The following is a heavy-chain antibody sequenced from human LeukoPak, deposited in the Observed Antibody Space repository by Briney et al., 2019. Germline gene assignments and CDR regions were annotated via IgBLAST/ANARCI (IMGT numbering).Heavy chain of an antibody. D-gene: IGHD3-22*01. Sequence: GGSLRLSCAASGFTFSSSWMSWVRQAPGKGLEWVANIKQDGSEKYYVDSVKGRFTLSRDNAKNSLYLQMNSLRAEDTAVYYYAREMDYYDSRPIDYWGQGTLVTVSS. V-gene: IGHV3-7*01. J-gene: IGHJ4*02. CDR3: AREMDYYDSRPIDY. CDR2: IKQDGSEK. CDR1: GFTFSSSW.